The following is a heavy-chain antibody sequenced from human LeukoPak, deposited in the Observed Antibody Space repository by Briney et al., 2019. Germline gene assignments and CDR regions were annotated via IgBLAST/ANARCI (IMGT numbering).Heavy chain of an antibody. Sequence: SETLSLTCTVSGGSISGYYWTWIRQPAGKGLEWIGRILTIGSTDYNPSLESRVTMSVDTSKNQFSLKLSSVTAADTAVYYCARDSIYDLWRGVFDYWGLGTLVTVSS. V-gene: IGHV4-4*07. CDR1: GGSISGYY. CDR3: ARDSIYDLWRGVFDY. J-gene: IGHJ4*02. CDR2: ILTIGST. D-gene: IGHD3-3*01.